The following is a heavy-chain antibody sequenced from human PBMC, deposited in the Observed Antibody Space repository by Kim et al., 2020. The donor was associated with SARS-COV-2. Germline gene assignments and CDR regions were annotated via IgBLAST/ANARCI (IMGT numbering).Heavy chain of an antibody. J-gene: IGHJ4*02. D-gene: IGHD5-12*01. CDR2: INPTNGNT. CDR3: RRMASSGSFDY. CDR1: GFTFSDHY. V-gene: IGHV1-46*03. Sequence: ASVKVSCKASGFTFSDHYMHWVRQAPGQGLEWMGLINPTNGNTRYAQKFQGRITMTGATSTDTIYMELNSLKEDDSARYYCRRMASSGSFDYVGLGALVT.